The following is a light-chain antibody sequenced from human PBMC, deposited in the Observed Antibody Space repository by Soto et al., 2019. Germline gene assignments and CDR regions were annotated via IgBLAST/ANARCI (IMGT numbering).Light chain of an antibody. CDR2: AAS. J-gene: IGKJ5*01. V-gene: IGKV1-39*01. CDR3: QQSYSTPRT. CDR1: QSISSY. Sequence: DIQMTQSPSSLSASVGDRVTITCRASQSISSYLNWYQQKPGQAPKLLIYAASSLQSGVPSRFSGSGSGTDVTLTLSSLQPEDFASYYCQQSYSTPRTVGQGTRLEIK.